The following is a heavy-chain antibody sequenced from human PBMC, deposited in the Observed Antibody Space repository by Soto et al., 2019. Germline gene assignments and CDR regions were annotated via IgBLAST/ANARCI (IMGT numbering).Heavy chain of an antibody. CDR1: GFTFSSYA. D-gene: IGHD6-19*01. CDR3: AKSSSGWYQFDY. CDR2: ISGSGGST. Sequence: GGSLRLSCAASGFTFSSYAMSWVRQAPGKGLEWVSAISGSGGSTYYADSVKGRFTISRDNSKNTLFLQMNSLRAEDTAIYYCAKSSSGWYQFDYWGQGTLVTVSS. J-gene: IGHJ4*02. V-gene: IGHV3-23*01.